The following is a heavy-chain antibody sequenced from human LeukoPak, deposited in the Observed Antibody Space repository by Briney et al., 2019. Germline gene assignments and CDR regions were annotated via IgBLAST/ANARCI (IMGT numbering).Heavy chain of an antibody. CDR3: ARFNRIFGVEPLFDP. V-gene: IGHV3-30*02. J-gene: IGHJ5*02. Sequence: PGGSLRLSCAASGFTFSTYGVHWVRQAPGKGVEWVAFMQYDGSDKYYADSVKGRFTISRDNSKNTLYLQMNSLRAEDTAVYYCARFNRIFGVEPLFDPWGQGTLVTVSS. CDR1: GFTFSTYG. D-gene: IGHD3-3*02. CDR2: MQYDGSDK.